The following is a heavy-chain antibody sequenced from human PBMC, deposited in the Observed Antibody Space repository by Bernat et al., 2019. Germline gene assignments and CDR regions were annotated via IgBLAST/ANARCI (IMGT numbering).Heavy chain of an antibody. V-gene: IGHV4-39*01. J-gene: IGHJ3*02. CDR3: ARRTSGWHDAFDI. D-gene: IGHD6-19*01. CDR2: IYCSGST. CDR1: GGSISSSSYY. Sequence: QLQLQESGPGLVKPSETLSLTCTVSGGSISSSSYYWGWIRQPPGKGLEWIGSIYCSGSTYYTPSLKSRVTISVYTSKNQFALKLSSVTAADTALYYCARRTSGWHDAFDIWRQGTMVTVSS.